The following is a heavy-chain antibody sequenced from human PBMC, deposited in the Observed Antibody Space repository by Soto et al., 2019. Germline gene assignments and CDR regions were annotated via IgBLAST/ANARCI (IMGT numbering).Heavy chain of an antibody. CDR1: GFTFSSYA. CDR2: ISAGTT. D-gene: IGHD5-18*01. V-gene: IGHV3-23*01. J-gene: IGHJ4*02. CDR3: ANCFWGDTALDPFDY. Sequence: EVQLLESGGGLVQPGGSLRLSCAASGFTFSSYAMGWVRQAPGKGLEWVSTISAGTTNYADSVKGRFTISRDNSKNTLYLQMNSLRAEDAAVYYCANCFWGDTALDPFDYWGQGTLVTVSS.